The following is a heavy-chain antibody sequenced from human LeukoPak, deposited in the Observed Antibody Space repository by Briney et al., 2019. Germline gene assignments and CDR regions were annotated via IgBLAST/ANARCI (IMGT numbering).Heavy chain of an antibody. D-gene: IGHD4-17*01. V-gene: IGHV4-31*03. Sequence: SETLSLTCTVSGGSISSGGYYWSWIRQHPGKGLEWIGYIYYSGSTYYNPSLKCRVTISVDTSKNQFSLKLSSVTAADTAVYYCARLMTTVTIIDYWGQGTLVTVSS. J-gene: IGHJ4*02. CDR3: ARLMTTVTIIDY. CDR2: IYYSGST. CDR1: GGSISSGGYY.